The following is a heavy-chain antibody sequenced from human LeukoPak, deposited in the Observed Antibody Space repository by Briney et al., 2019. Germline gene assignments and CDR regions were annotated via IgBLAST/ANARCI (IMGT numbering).Heavy chain of an antibody. CDR2: IKQDGSEK. D-gene: IGHD6-19*01. Sequence: GGSLRLSCAASGFTFSSYGMHWVRQAPGKGLEWVANIKQDGSEKYYVDSVKGRFTISRDNAKNSLYLQMNSLRAEDRAEYYCARERNLEIAVAGTIFNYWGQGTLVTVSS. J-gene: IGHJ4*02. CDR1: GFTFSSYG. V-gene: IGHV3-7*01. CDR3: ARERNLEIAVAGTIFNY.